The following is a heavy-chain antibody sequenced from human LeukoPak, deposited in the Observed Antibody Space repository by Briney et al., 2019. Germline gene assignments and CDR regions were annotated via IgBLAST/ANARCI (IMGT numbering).Heavy chain of an antibody. Sequence: GGSLRLSCAASGFTFSSYAMHWVRQAPGKGLEYVSAISSNGRSTYYANSVKGRFTISRDNSKNTLSLQMNSLRGDDTGIYYCVKRVDYSEKYYFDSWGRGTLVTVSS. CDR1: GFTFSSYA. CDR3: VKRVDYSEKYYFDS. J-gene: IGHJ4*02. D-gene: IGHD4-11*01. V-gene: IGHV3-64*01. CDR2: ISSNGRST.